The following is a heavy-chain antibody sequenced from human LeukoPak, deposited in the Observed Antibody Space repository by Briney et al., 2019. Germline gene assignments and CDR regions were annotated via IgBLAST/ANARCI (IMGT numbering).Heavy chain of an antibody. Sequence: GGSLRLSCAASGVTFSNYSMNWVRQAPGKGLEWVSSISTRSTYIYYADSVKGRFTISRDNAKNSLFLQMNSLRAEDTAVYFCAKSTRAVMAMMDVWGKGTTATVSS. CDR2: ISTRSTYI. J-gene: IGHJ6*04. CDR1: GVTFSNYS. CDR3: AKSTRAVMAMMDV. D-gene: IGHD3-16*01. V-gene: IGHV3-21*01.